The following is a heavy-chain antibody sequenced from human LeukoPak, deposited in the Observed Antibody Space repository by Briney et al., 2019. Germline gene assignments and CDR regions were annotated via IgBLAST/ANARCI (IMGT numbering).Heavy chain of an antibody. CDR2: MNWNGGST. CDR1: GFTFDDYG. Sequence: GGSLRLSCAASGFTFDDYGMSWVRQAPGKGLEWVSDMNWNGGSTRYADSVKRRFTISRENDKNSLYLQMNTLRAEDTALYLCASGSCSGYYCFVYWGQGTLVTVSS. V-gene: IGHV3-20*04. CDR3: ASGSCSGYYCFVY. J-gene: IGHJ4*02. D-gene: IGHD3-22*01.